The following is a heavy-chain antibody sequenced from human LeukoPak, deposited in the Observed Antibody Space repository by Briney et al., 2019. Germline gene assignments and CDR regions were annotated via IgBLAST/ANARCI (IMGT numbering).Heavy chain of an antibody. CDR3: ARDRSPGNFDY. CDR2: TSSSSTYI. V-gene: IGHV3-21*01. Sequence: GGSLRLSCAASGFTFSSYTMNWVRQAPGKGLEWVSSTSSSSTYINYVDSVKGRFTISRDNAKNSLYLQINRQRAEDTAVYYCARDRSPGNFDYWGQGTLVTVSS. J-gene: IGHJ4*02. D-gene: IGHD3-10*01. CDR1: GFTFSSYT.